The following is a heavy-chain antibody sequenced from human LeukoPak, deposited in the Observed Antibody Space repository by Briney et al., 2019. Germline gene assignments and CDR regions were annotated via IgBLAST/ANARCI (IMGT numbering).Heavy chain of an antibody. J-gene: IGHJ4*02. CDR1: GGSISSYY. D-gene: IGHD6-6*01. CDR2: IYYSGST. Sequence: SETLSLTCTVSGGSISSYYWSWIRQPPGKGLEWIGHIYYSGSTNYNPSLKSRVTISVDTSKNQFSLKLSSVTAADTAVYYCARVSYSSSSDPFDYWGQGTLVTVSS. V-gene: IGHV4-59*12. CDR3: ARVSYSSSSDPFDY.